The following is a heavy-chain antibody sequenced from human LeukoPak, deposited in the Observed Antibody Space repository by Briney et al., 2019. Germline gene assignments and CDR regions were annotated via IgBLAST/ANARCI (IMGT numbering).Heavy chain of an antibody. Sequence: SQTLSLTCTVSGGSISGGDYYWSWIRQPPGKGLEWIGEVHLDGRTNYNPSLESRLTMSVDVSENQVSLKLTSVTAADTAVYYCAREGGFYRPLDYSGQGTLVTVSS. D-gene: IGHD3-3*01. V-gene: IGHV4-30-4*01. J-gene: IGHJ4*02. CDR3: AREGGFYRPLDY. CDR1: GGSISGGDYY. CDR2: VHLDGRT.